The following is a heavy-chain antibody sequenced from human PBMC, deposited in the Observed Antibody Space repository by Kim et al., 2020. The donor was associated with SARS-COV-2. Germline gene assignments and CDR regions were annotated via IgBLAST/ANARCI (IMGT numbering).Heavy chain of an antibody. CDR3: ARSLPTVTTFYYGMDV. Sequence: SETLSLTCAVSGGSISSGGYSWSWIRQPPGKGLEWIGYIYHSGSTYYNPSLKSRVTISVDRSKNQFSLKLSSVTAADTAVYYCARSLPTVTTFYYGMDVWGQGTTVTVSS. V-gene: IGHV4-30-2*01. D-gene: IGHD4-4*01. J-gene: IGHJ6*02. CDR2: IYHSGST. CDR1: GGSISSGGYS.